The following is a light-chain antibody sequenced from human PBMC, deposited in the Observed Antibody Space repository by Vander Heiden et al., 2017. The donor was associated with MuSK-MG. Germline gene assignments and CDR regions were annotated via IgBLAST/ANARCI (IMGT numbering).Light chain of an antibody. Sequence: SYVLTQPPSFSVAPGLTSTTTCEGSNIGKISVHWYQKKPRQAPLLVTYYDTERPSGIPERFSGSNSGNTDTLTISRVEDGDEADYYCQVWDSSSGHVVFGGGTKLTVL. V-gene: IGLV3-21*01. J-gene: IGLJ2*01. CDR1: NIGKIS. CDR3: QVWDSSSGHVV. CDR2: YDT.